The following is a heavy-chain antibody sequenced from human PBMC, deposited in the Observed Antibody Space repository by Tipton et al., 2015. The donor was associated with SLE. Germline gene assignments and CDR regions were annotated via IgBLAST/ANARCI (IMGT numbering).Heavy chain of an antibody. CDR2: IYTSGST. J-gene: IGHJ4*02. CDR1: GGSISSYY. CDR3: ARGLIAARFDY. D-gene: IGHD6-6*01. Sequence: LRLSCTVSGGSISSYYWSWIRQPAGKGLEWIGRIYTSGSTNYNPSLKSRVTISVDTSKNQFSLKLSSVTAADTAVYYCARGLIAARFDYWGQGTLVTVSS. V-gene: IGHV4-4*07.